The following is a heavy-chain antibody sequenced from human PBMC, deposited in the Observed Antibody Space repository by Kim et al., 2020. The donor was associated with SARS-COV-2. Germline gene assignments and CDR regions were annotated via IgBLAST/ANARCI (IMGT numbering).Heavy chain of an antibody. J-gene: IGHJ5*02. CDR3: AREQQLVEREGWFDP. Sequence: QKFQGRVTMTRDTSISTAYMELSRLRSDDTAVYYCAREQQLVEREGWFDPWGQGTLVTVSS. V-gene: IGHV1-2*02. D-gene: IGHD6-13*01.